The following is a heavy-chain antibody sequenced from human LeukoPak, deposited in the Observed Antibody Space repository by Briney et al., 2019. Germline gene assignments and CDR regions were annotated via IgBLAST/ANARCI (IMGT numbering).Heavy chain of an antibody. CDR3: TIAATLNAYNYAMDV. V-gene: IGHV3-72*01. CDR1: GLTFSDKY. D-gene: IGHD6-25*01. CDR2: NRDKAHSYTT. Sequence: HPGGSLRLSCAASGLTFSDKYMAWVRQAPGKGVEWVGRNRDKAHSYTTEYAASVKGRFAISSDDSKNALYLQMNSLKTEDTAVYYCTIAATLNAYNYAMDVWGQGTTVTVSS. J-gene: IGHJ6*02.